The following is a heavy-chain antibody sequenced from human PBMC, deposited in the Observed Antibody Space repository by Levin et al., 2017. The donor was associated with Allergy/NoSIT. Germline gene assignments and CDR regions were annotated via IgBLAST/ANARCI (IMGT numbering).Heavy chain of an antibody. Sequence: LSLTCAASGFTFTSYAMHWVRQAPGKGLEWVGLISYDGGSKYYADSVKGRFTISKDDSKNTVYLQMNTLRNEDTAVYYCARDRAGDYPHYVDVWGKGTTVTVSS. V-gene: IGHV3-30-3*01. CDR3: ARDRAGDYPHYVDV. CDR2: ISYDGGSK. J-gene: IGHJ6*03. CDR1: GFTFTSYA. D-gene: IGHD4-17*01.